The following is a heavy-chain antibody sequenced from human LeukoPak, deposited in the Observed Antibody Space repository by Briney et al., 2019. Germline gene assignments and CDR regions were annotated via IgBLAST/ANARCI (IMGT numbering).Heavy chain of an antibody. J-gene: IGHJ4*02. CDR1: GYTFTSYY. CDR3: ARSSGWVGYY. V-gene: IGHV1-46*01. D-gene: IGHD6-19*01. Sequence: ASVKVSCKASGYTFTSYYMHWVRQAPGQGLEWMGIINPSGGSTSYAQKFQGRVTMTRDTSISTAYMELSRLRSDDTAVYYCARSSGWVGYYWGQGTLVTVSS. CDR2: INPSGGST.